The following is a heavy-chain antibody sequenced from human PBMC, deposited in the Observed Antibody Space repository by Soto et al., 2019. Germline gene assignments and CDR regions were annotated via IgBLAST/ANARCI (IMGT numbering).Heavy chain of an antibody. Sequence: EVQLLESGGGLVQPGGSLRLSCAASGFTFSSYAMSWVRQAPGKGLEWVSAISGSGGSTYYADSVKGRFTISRDNSKNTLYLQMNSLRAEDTAVYYCARVRVTHDFWSGSRYFDYWGQGTLVTVSS. J-gene: IGHJ4*02. CDR1: GFTFSSYA. V-gene: IGHV3-23*01. D-gene: IGHD3-3*01. CDR2: ISGSGGST. CDR3: ARVRVTHDFWSGSRYFDY.